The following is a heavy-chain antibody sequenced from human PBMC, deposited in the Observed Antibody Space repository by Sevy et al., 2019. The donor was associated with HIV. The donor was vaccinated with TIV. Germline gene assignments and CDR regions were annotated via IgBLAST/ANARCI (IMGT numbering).Heavy chain of an antibody. Sequence: ASVKVSCKASGYTFTSYYMHWVRQAPGQGLEWMGIINPTGGSISYAQRFQGRVTMTRDTSTSTVYMELSSLRSEDTAVYYCARDHSWNKGTYFDFWGQGTLVTVSS. D-gene: IGHD1-1*01. CDR1: GYTFTSYY. CDR2: INPTGGSI. CDR3: ARDHSWNKGTYFDF. V-gene: IGHV1-46*03. J-gene: IGHJ4*02.